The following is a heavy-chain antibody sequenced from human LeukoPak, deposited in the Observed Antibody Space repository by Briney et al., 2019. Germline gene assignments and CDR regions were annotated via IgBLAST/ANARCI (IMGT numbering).Heavy chain of an antibody. V-gene: IGHV3-21*04. CDR1: GFTFSSYS. D-gene: IGHD5-12*01. CDR3: ARNENSGWGYFDY. Sequence: GGSLRLSCAASGFTFSSYSMNWVRQAPGKGLEWVSSISSSSSYIYYADSVKGRFTISRDNSKDTLYLQMNSLRAEDTAVYYCARNENSGWGYFDYWGQGTLVTVSS. J-gene: IGHJ4*02. CDR2: ISSSSSYI.